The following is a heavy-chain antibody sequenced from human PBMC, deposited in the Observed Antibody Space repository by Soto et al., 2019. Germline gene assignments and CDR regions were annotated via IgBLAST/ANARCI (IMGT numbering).Heavy chain of an antibody. CDR1: GGTFISYA. CDR2: IIPIFGTA. CDR3: ARYRVGRTTRPYYYYYGMDV. V-gene: IGHV1-69*13. J-gene: IGHJ6*02. D-gene: IGHD1-7*01. Sequence: SVKDSCKAAGGTFISYAISWVRQAPGQGLEWMGGIIPIFGTANYAQKFQGRVTMTADESTNTAYMELSSLRTEGTAVYYCARYRVGRTTRPYYYYYGMDVWGQGTTVTVSS.